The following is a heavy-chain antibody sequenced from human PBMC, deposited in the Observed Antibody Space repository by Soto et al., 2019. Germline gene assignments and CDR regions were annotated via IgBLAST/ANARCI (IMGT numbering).Heavy chain of an antibody. J-gene: IGHJ3*02. V-gene: IGHV1-69*13. CDR3: ARDRSLRDIVVVVAATTGDDSFDI. Sequence: GASVKVSCKASGGTFSSYAISWVRQAPGQGLEWMGGIIPIFGTANYAQKFQGRVTITADESTSTAYMELSSLRSEDTAVYYCARDRSLRDIVVVVAATTGDDSFDIWGQGTMVTVS. D-gene: IGHD2-15*01. CDR2: IIPIFGTA. CDR1: GGTFSSYA.